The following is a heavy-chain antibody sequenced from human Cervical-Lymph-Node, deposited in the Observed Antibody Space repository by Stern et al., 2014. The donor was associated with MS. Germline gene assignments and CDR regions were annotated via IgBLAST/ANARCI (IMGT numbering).Heavy chain of an antibody. Sequence: VQLVESGGGVVQPGRSLRLSCAASGFTFSKYGIHWVRQAPGTGLEWLAVISYDGSYKNYADSVRGRFTISRDNPRNTVYLQMDSLRAEDTAVYQCAREYTTSFKVDGWGVWGQGTAVTVSS. V-gene: IGHV3-30*19. CDR1: GFTFSKYG. D-gene: IGHD3-10*01. J-gene: IGHJ6*02. CDR2: ISYDGSYK. CDR3: AREYTTSFKVDGWGV.